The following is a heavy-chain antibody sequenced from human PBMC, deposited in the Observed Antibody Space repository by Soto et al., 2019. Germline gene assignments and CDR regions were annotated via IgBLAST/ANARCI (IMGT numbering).Heavy chain of an antibody. V-gene: IGHV4-39*01. J-gene: IGHJ4*02. Sequence: SETLSLTCTVSGGSISSSSYYWGWIRQPPGKGLEWIGSIYYSGSTYYNPSLKSRVTISVDTSKNQFSLKLSSVTAADTAVYYCARIEYSSSSPLFDYWGQGTLVTVSS. CDR1: GGSISSSSYY. D-gene: IGHD6-6*01. CDR3: ARIEYSSSSPLFDY. CDR2: IYYSGST.